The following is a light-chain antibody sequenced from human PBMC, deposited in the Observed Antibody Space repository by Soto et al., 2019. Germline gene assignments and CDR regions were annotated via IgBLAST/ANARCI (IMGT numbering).Light chain of an antibody. V-gene: IGLV1-44*01. J-gene: IGLJ3*02. CDR3: AAWDGSLQSWV. CDR1: SSNIGSHV. Sequence: QSVLTQPPSASGTPGQRVTISCSGSSSNIGSHVVNWYQQVPGTAPKLLIYTNNQRPSGVPDRFSDSKSGTSASLAISGLQSEDEADYYWAAWDGSLQSWVFGGGTKLTVL. CDR2: TNN.